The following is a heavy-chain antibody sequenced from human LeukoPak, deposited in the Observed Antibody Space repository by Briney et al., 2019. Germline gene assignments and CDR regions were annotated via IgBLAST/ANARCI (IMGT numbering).Heavy chain of an antibody. J-gene: IGHJ4*02. CDR3: ARGRHLIAAAGTGRFDY. CDR2: INPNSGGT. V-gene: IGHV1-2*02. D-gene: IGHD6-13*01. Sequence: SVKVSCKASGYTFTGYYMHWVRQAPGQGLEWMGWINPNSGGTNYAQKFQGRVTMTRDTSISTAYMELSRLRSDDTAVYYCARGRHLIAAAGTGRFDYWGQGTLVTVSS. CDR1: GYTFTGYY.